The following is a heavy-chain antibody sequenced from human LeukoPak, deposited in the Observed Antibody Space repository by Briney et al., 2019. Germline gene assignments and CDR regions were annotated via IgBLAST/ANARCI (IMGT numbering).Heavy chain of an antibody. CDR1: GFSFSYYS. CDR3: ARVGDMDAFDI. V-gene: IGHV3-64*02. J-gene: IGHJ3*02. D-gene: IGHD2-21*01. Sequence: GGSLRLSCAASGFSFSYYSLHWVRQAPGKGLEYVSAINPDGGRTYYTDFVKGRFIISRDNSKNTLYLQMGSLRAEDMAVYYCARVGDMDAFDIWGQGRMVTVSS. CDR2: INPDGGRT.